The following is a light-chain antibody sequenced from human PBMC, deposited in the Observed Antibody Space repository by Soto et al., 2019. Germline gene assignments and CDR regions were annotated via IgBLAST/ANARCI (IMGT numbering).Light chain of an antibody. CDR2: RAS. CDR1: QTIGNY. J-gene: IGKJ1*01. V-gene: IGKV1-39*01. Sequence: DIQMTQSPASLSASVGDRVTITCRASQTIGNYLNWYQQKPGKAPTVVIYRASTLQSGVPSTFSGSGSGIDFTVTISSLQPEDFATYYCKQSYSTPAWTFGQRTKVDIK. CDR3: KQSYSTPAWT.